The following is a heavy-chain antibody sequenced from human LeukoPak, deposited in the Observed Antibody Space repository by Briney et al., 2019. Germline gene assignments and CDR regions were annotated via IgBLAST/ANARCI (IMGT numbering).Heavy chain of an antibody. CDR2: IWYDGRDK. CDR1: GFTFSGCG. CDR3: AKTPGYGDYSMDV. Sequence: GGSLRLSCAASGFTFSGCGMHWVRQAPGKGLEWVAFIWYDGRDKYYADSVKGQFTISRDNSKNTLYLQMNSLRAEDTAVYYCAKTPGYGDYSMDVWGKGTRVTVTS. J-gene: IGHJ6*03. D-gene: IGHD4-17*01. V-gene: IGHV3-30*02.